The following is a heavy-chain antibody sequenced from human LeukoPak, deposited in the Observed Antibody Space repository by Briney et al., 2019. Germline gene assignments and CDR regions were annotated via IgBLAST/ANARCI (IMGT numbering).Heavy chain of an antibody. CDR1: GFTFSNYA. D-gene: IGHD3-16*01. Sequence: PGGSLRLSCAASGFTFSNYAMSWVRQAPGKGLEWVSSINGRGGSTYYADSVKGRFTISRDNSKNTLYLQMNSLRAEDTAVFYCAKDRDDYVWGSYLGAFDIWGQGTMVTVSS. J-gene: IGHJ3*02. CDR3: AKDRDDYVWGSYLGAFDI. CDR2: INGRGGST. V-gene: IGHV3-23*01.